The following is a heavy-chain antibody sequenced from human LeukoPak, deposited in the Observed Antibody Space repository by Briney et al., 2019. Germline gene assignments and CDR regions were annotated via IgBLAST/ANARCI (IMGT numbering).Heavy chain of an antibody. D-gene: IGHD2-15*01. CDR1: GYTFTGYY. Sequence: ASVKVSCEASGYTFTGYYMRWVRQAPGQGLEWMGWINLNSGSTNYAQKFQGWVTMTRDKSISTAYMELSRLRSDDTAVYYCARAANPYCSGGSCYSGSTYCYGMDVWGKGTTVTVSS. CDR2: INLNSGST. V-gene: IGHV1-2*04. J-gene: IGHJ6*04. CDR3: ARAANPYCSGGSCYSGSTYCYGMDV.